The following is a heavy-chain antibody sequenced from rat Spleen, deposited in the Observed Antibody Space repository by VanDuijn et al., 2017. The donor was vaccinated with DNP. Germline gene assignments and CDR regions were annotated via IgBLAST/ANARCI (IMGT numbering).Heavy chain of an antibody. D-gene: IGHD1-1*01. Sequence: EVQLVESGGHLVRPGRSMKLSCAASGFTFSNYGMAWVRQAPAKGLEWVATLSYNGGTPYYRDSVKGRFTISRDNAQSTLYLQMDSLRSEDTATYYCTTGVVDYWGQGVMVIVSS. CDR3: TTGVVDY. V-gene: IGHV5-29*01. CDR2: LSYNGGTP. CDR1: GFTFSNYG. J-gene: IGHJ2*01.